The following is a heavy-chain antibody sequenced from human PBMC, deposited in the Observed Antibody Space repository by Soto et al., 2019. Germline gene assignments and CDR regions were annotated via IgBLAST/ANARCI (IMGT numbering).Heavy chain of an antibody. CDR3: ARDSPYYDYIWGSYRLYYFDY. CDR1: GGSFIGYY. Sequence: SETLSLTCAVYGGSFIGYYWSWIRQPPGKGLEWIGEINHSGSTNYNPSLKSRVTISVDTSKNQFSLKLSSVTAADTAVYYCARDSPYYDYIWGSYRLYYFDYWGQGTLVTVSS. D-gene: IGHD3-16*02. V-gene: IGHV4-34*01. J-gene: IGHJ4*02. CDR2: INHSGST.